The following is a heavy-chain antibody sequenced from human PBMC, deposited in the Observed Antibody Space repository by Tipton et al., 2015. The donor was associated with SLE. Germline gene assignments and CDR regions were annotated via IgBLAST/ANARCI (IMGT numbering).Heavy chain of an antibody. V-gene: IGHV4-31*03. CDR3: ARVLTGSCFDN. CDR1: DDSFNSVGYY. D-gene: IGHD7-27*01. Sequence: TLSLTCTVSDDSFNSVGYYWSWIRQHPGKGLEWIGCIYYSGSTHYYNPSFTSRVTISADTSKNQFSLTLSSVTAADTALYYCARVLTGSCFDNWGQGTLVTVSS. CDR2: IYYSGSTH. J-gene: IGHJ4*02.